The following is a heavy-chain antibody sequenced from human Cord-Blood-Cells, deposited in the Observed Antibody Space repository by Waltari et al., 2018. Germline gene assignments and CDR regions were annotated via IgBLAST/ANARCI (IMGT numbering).Heavy chain of an antibody. V-gene: IGHV4-39*01. CDR3: ARQRGSSWYY. D-gene: IGHD6-13*01. J-gene: IGHJ4*02. CDR1: GGSISSSSYY. Sequence: QLQLQESGPGLVKPSETLSLTCTVSGGSISSSSYYWGWIRPPPGKGLEWIGSIYYSGSTYYNPSLKSRVTISVDTSKNQFSLKLSSVTAADTAVYYCARQRGSSWYYWGQGTLVTVSS. CDR2: IYYSGST.